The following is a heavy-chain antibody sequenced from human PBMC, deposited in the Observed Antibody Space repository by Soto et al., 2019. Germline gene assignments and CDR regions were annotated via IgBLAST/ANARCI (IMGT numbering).Heavy chain of an antibody. J-gene: IGHJ1*01. CDR2: IDGVGTGT. Sequence: GGSLRLSCAASGFTFTNYWMHWVRQVPGKGLVWVSRIDGVGTGTSYSDSVRGRFTISRDNAENTLYLQMNSLRSEDTAVYYCTTVLVYWGPGTPVTVSS. CDR1: GFTFTNYW. V-gene: IGHV3-74*01. D-gene: IGHD2-15*01. CDR3: TTVLVY.